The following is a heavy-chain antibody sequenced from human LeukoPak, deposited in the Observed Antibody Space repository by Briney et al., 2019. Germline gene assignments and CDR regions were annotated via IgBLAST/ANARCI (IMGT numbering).Heavy chain of an antibody. D-gene: IGHD2-15*01. CDR2: ISGSGGST. CDR1: GFTFSSYA. Sequence: QPGGSLRLSCAASGFTFSSYAMSWVRQAPGKVLEWVSAISGSGGSTYYADSVKGRFTISRDNSKNTLYLQMNSLRAEDTAVYYCAKDYIVVVVAAPDAFDIWGQGTMVTVSS. CDR3: AKDYIVVVVAAPDAFDI. J-gene: IGHJ3*02. V-gene: IGHV3-23*01.